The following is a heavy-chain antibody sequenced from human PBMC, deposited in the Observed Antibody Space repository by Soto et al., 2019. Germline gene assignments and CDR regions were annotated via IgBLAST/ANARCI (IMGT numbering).Heavy chain of an antibody. V-gene: IGHV3-9*01. Sequence: EVQLVESGGGLVQPGRSLRLSCAASGLRFDDYAMHWVRQAPGKGLEWVSGISWNSDSIDYADSVKGRLIISRDNAKNSLYLQMNSLRVEDTALYYCARVRSSGLLNWYFDLWGRGTLVTVSS. D-gene: IGHD3-10*01. J-gene: IGHJ2*01. CDR1: GLRFDDYA. CDR3: ARVRSSGLLNWYFDL. CDR2: ISWNSDSI.